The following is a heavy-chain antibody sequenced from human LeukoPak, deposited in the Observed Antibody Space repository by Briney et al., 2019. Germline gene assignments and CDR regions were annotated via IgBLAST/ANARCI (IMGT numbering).Heavy chain of an antibody. Sequence: ASVKVSCKASGYTFTSYDINWVRQAPGQGLEWMGWMNPNNGNTGYAQKFQGRVTITRNASISTAYMELSRLRSDDTAVYYCAREKVDTLDYWGQGALVTVSS. J-gene: IGHJ4*02. V-gene: IGHV1-8*03. CDR3: AREKVDTLDY. CDR1: GYTFTSYD. CDR2: MNPNNGNT. D-gene: IGHD2-15*01.